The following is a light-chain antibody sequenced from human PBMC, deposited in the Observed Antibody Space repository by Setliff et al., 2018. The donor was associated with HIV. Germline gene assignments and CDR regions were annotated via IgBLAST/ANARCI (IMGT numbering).Light chain of an antibody. CDR3: SSYTSSSTYV. CDR1: SSDVGGYNF. V-gene: IGLV2-14*01. J-gene: IGLJ1*01. Sequence: QSALAQPASVSGSPGQSITISCTGTSSDVGGYNFVSWYQHHPGKAPKLIISEVSNRPSGVSNRFSGSKSGYTASLTISGLQAEDEADYYCSSYTSSSTYVFGTGTKVTVL. CDR2: EVS.